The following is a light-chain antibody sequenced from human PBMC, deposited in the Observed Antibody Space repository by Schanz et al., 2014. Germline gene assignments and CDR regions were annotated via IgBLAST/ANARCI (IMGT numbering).Light chain of an antibody. Sequence: QSVLTQPPSVSGAPGQRVTISCTGNSSNIGAAYDVYWYQQLPGTAPKLLIYGNINRPSGGPDRFSGSKSGTSASLAITGLQAEDEADYYCQSYDSSLSGFVVFGGGTKLTVL. V-gene: IGLV1-40*01. CDR3: QSYDSSLSGFVV. CDR2: GNI. J-gene: IGLJ2*01. CDR1: SSNIGAAYD.